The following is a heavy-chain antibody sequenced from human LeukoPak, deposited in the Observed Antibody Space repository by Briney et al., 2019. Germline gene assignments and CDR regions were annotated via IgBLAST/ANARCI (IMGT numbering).Heavy chain of an antibody. CDR3: ATKGGRDFYYYMDV. V-gene: IGHV1-24*01. J-gene: IGHJ6*03. Sequence: GASVKVSCKVSGYTLTELSMHWVRQAPGKGLEWMGGFDPEDGETIYAQKFQGRVTMTEDTSTDTAYMELSSLRSEDTAGYYCATKGGRDFYYYMDVWGKGTTVTVSS. D-gene: IGHD3-16*01. CDR1: GYTLTELS. CDR2: FDPEDGET.